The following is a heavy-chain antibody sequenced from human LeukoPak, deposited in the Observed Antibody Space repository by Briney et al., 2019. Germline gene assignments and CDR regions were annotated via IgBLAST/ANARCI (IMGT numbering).Heavy chain of an antibody. D-gene: IGHD6-6*01. CDR1: GYSISSGYY. CDR3: ARHHGYSSSSHYFDY. V-gene: IGHV4-38-2*01. J-gene: IGHJ4*02. CDR2: IYHSEST. Sequence: SETLSLTCAVSGYSISSGYYWGWIRQPPGKGLEWIGSIYHSESTYYNPSLKSRVTISVDTSKNQFSLKLSSVTAADTAVYYCARHHGYSSSSHYFDYWGQGTLVTASS.